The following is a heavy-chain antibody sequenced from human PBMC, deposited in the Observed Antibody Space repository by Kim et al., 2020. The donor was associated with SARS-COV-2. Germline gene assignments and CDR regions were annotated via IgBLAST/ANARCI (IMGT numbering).Heavy chain of an antibody. J-gene: IGHJ4*02. CDR3: ARDRGAAAEWENYFDY. D-gene: IGHD6-13*01. Sequence: KFQGRVTITADESTSTAYMELSSLRSEDTAVYYCARDRGAAAEWENYFDYWGQGTLVTVSS. V-gene: IGHV1-69*01.